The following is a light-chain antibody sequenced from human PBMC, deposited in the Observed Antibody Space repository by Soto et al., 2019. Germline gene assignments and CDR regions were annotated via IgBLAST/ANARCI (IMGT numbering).Light chain of an antibody. CDR1: QSVSSSY. CDR3: QQYGSSSWT. J-gene: IGKJ1*01. Sequence: EIVLTQSPGTLSLSPGERATLSCRASQSVSSSYLAWYQHKPGQAPRLLIYGASSRATGIPDRFSGSGSGTDLTLTISRLEPEDFAVYYCQQYGSSSWTFGQGTKVDVK. CDR2: GAS. V-gene: IGKV3-20*01.